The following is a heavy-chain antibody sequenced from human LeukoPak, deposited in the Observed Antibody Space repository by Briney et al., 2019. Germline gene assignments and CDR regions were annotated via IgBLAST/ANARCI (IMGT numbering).Heavy chain of an antibody. Sequence: SETLSLXCTVSGGSISSYYWRWIRQPPGKGLEWIGYIYYSGSTNYNPSLKSRVTISVDTSKNQFSLKLSSVTAADTAVYYCARDRGYVYYMDVWGKGTTVTVSS. CDR1: GGSISSYY. CDR2: IYYSGST. J-gene: IGHJ6*03. D-gene: IGHD5-18*01. CDR3: ARDRGYVYYMDV. V-gene: IGHV4-59*01.